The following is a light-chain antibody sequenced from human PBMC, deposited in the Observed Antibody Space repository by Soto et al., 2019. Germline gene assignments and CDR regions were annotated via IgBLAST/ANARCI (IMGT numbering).Light chain of an antibody. V-gene: IGLV1-40*01. CDR1: SSNIGAGYD. Sequence: QSVLTQPPSVSGAPGQRVTISCSGGSSNIGAGYDVHWYQQLPQTAPKILISGNNIRPSGVPDRFSGSKSGTSASLAITGGQAADEADYYCHSYDRTRSGSVFGGGTKLTVL. J-gene: IGLJ3*02. CDR3: HSYDRTRSGSV. CDR2: GNN.